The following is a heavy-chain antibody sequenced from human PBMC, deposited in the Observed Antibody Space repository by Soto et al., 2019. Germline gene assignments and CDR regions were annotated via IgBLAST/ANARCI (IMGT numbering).Heavy chain of an antibody. CDR1: GGTFTTSG. V-gene: IGHV1-69*01. J-gene: IGHJ4*01. CDR2: IIPIFGSS. D-gene: IGHD2-15*01. CDR3: TRDPRSAWAHDALDL. Sequence: QVHLVQSGAEMKKPGSSVRVSCEASGGTFTTSGFGWVRQAPGQGPEWMGGIIPIFGSSNYAPEFQGRITISADESTSESYSESSSLKNEDTATYYCTRDPRSAWAHDALDLWGRETLMIVSS.